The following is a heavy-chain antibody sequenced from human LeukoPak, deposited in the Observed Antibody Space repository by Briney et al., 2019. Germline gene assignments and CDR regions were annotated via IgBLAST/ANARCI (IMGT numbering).Heavy chain of an antibody. CDR1: GFTFSGYA. V-gene: IGHV3-23*01. Sequence: GGSLRLSCAASGFTFSGYAVSWVRQAPGKGLEWVSDISGSGGGTYYADSVKGRFTISRDNSKNTLYLQMNSLSTEDTAVYYCAKTTTGYSSGRYPGWPVDYWGQGTLVTVSS. CDR2: ISGSGGGT. D-gene: IGHD6-19*01. J-gene: IGHJ4*02. CDR3: AKTTTGYSSGRYPGWPVDY.